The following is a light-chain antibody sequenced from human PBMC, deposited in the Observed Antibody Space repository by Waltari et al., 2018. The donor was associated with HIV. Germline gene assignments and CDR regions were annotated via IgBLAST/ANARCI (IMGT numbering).Light chain of an antibody. CDR3: SSYTSSRYV. CDR2: EVS. J-gene: IGLJ1*01. CDR1: SSDVGGYNY. Sequence: QSALTQPASVSGSPGQSIPISCTGTSSDVGGYNYVSWYQQHPGKAPKLMIYEVSNRPSGVSNRFSGSKSGNTASLTISGLQAEDEADYYCSSYTSSRYVFGTGTKVTVL. V-gene: IGLV2-14*01.